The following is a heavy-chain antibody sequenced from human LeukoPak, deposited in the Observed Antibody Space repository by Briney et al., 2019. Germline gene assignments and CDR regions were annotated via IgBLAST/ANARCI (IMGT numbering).Heavy chain of an antibody. CDR2: IYYSGST. J-gene: IGHJ4*02. CDR3: ARGPLGYCSGGSCLELDY. D-gene: IGHD2-15*01. V-gene: IGHV4-39*07. CDR1: SGSISTSIYY. Sequence: RPSETLSLTCTVSSGSISTSIYYWGWIRQPPGKGLEWIGSIYYSGSTYYKPSLKSQVTISVDTSKNQFSLKLSSVTAADTAVYYCARGPLGYCSGGSCLELDYWGQGTLVTVSS.